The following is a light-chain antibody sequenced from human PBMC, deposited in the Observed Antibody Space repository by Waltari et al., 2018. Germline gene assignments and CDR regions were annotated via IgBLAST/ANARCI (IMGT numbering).Light chain of an antibody. CDR2: SAS. Sequence: DIQMTQSPSSLSASVGDRVTITCRASQSISHYLNWYQQKPGKAPKLLIYSASSLQSGVPSRFSGSGFGTDFSLTIGSLQPEDSATYYCQQSYSAPLTFGGATKVEIK. V-gene: IGKV1-39*01. CDR3: QQSYSAPLT. J-gene: IGKJ4*01. CDR1: QSISHY.